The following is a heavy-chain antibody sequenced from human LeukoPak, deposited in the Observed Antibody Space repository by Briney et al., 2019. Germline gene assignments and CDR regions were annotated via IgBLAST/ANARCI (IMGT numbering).Heavy chain of an antibody. CDR2: IKGDGSEK. CDR3: ARDRRGVSVI. J-gene: IGHJ4*02. Sequence: GGSPRLSCAASGLTFSDYWMSWVRQAPGKGLEWVANIKGDGSEKYYVDSVKGRFTISRDNGKNSLYLQMNSLRAEDTAVYYYARDRRGVSVIWGQGTLVTVSS. CDR1: GLTFSDYW. D-gene: IGHD3-10*01. V-gene: IGHV3-7*01.